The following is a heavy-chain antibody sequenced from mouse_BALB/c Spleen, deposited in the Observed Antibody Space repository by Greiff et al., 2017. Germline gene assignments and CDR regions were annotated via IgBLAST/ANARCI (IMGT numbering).Heavy chain of an antibody. CDR3: TRSAYYRYGGDYYAMDY. D-gene: IGHD2-14*01. V-gene: IGHV1S81*02. Sequence: QVQLKESGAELVKPGASVKLSCKASGYTFTSYYMYWVKQRPGQGLEWIGEINPSNGGTNFNEKFKSKATLTVDKSSSTAYMQLSSLTSEDSAVYYCTRSAYYRYGGDYYAMDYWGQGTSVTVSS. CDR2: INPSNGGT. J-gene: IGHJ4*01. CDR1: GYTFTSYY.